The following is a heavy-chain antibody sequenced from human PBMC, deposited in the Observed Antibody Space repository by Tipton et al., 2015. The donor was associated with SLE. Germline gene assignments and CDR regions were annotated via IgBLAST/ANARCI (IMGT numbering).Heavy chain of an antibody. D-gene: IGHD2-15*01. J-gene: IGHJ3*02. V-gene: IGHV4-4*07. CDR3: ARHPRTCSGGSCYAFDI. CDR2: LYTSGST. Sequence: TLSLTCTVSGGSISSHYWSWIRQPPGKGLEWIGRLYTSGSTNYNPPLKSRVTISVDTSKNQFSLKLSSVTAADTAVYYCARHPRTCSGGSCYAFDIWGQGTMVTVSS. CDR1: GGSISSHY.